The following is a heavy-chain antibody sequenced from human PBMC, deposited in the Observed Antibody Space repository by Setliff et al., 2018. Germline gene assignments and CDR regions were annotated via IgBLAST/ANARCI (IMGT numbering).Heavy chain of an antibody. D-gene: IGHD3-10*01. CDR3: ARDRTYYASGTYTRYFDY. CDR1: SFTYYY. V-gene: IGHV4-34*13. CDR2: INHSGST. J-gene: IGHJ4*02. Sequence: SFTYYYWTWIRQPPGKGLEWIGEINHSGSTNYNPSLESRAAISVDSSKNQFSLSLTSVTAEDTAVYYCARDRTYYASGTYTRYFDYWGRGTLVTVSS.